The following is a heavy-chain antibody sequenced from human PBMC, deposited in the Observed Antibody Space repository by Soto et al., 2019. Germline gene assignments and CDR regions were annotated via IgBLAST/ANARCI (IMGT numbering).Heavy chain of an antibody. CDR2: IYPGDSDT. V-gene: IGHV5-51*01. D-gene: IGHD6-19*01. Sequence: PGESLKISCKGSGYSFTSYWIGWVRQIPGKGLEWMGIIYPGDSDTRYSPSFQGQVTISADKSISTAYLQWSSLQASDTAMYYCARLNSSGWPRHYYYGMDVWGQGTTVTVSS. CDR1: GYSFTSYW. J-gene: IGHJ6*02. CDR3: ARLNSSGWPRHYYYGMDV.